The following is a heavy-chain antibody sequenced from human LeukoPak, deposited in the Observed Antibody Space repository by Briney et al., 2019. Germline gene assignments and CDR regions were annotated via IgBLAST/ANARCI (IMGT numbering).Heavy chain of an antibody. CDR3: ARDLAVDYGGNSGAFDI. V-gene: IGHV4-30-4*08. Sequence: SQTLSLTCTVSGGSISSGDYYWSWIRQPPGKGLEWIGYIYYSGSTYYNPSLKSRVTISVDTSKNQFSLKLSSVTAADTAVYYCARDLAVDYGGNSGAFDIWGQGTMVTVSS. CDR2: IYYSGST. CDR1: GGSISSGDYY. D-gene: IGHD4-23*01. J-gene: IGHJ3*02.